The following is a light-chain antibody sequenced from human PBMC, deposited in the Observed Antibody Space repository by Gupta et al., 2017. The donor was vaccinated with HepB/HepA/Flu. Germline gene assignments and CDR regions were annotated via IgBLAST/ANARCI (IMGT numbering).Light chain of an antibody. Sequence: DIVMTQSPDSLAVSLGERATINCKSSQSVLYSSNNKNYLAWYQQKPGQPPKLLIYWASTRESGVPDRFSGSGSGTDFTLTIRSLQAEDVAIYYCQQYYNTPSFGGGTKVEIK. CDR2: WAS. CDR1: QSVLYSSNNKNY. CDR3: QQYYNTPS. V-gene: IGKV4-1*01. J-gene: IGKJ4*01.